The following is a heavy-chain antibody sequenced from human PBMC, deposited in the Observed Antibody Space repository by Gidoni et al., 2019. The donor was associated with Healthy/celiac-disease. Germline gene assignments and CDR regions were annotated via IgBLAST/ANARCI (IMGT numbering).Heavy chain of an antibody. D-gene: IGHD2-8*02. CDR2: ISSSSSYI. Sequence: EVQLLESGGGLVKPGGSLRLSCAASGLTFSSYSMNWVRQAPGKGLEWVSSISSSSSYIYYADSVKGRFTISRDNAKNSLYLQMNSLRAEDTAVYYCARAFPRGGDCTGGVCYSYWGQGTLVTVSS. V-gene: IGHV3-21*01. J-gene: IGHJ4*02. CDR3: ARAFPRGGDCTGGVCYSY. CDR1: GLTFSSYS.